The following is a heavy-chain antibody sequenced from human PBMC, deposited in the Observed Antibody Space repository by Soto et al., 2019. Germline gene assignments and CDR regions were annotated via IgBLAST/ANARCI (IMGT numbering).Heavy chain of an antibody. Sequence: QVQLVQSGAEVKKPGSSVKVSCKASGGTFSSYAISWVRQAPGQGLEWMGGIIPIFGTATYAQKFQGRVTITADESTSTAYMALSSLRSEDTAVYYCARVEAATTGEVFDYWGQGTLVTVSS. CDR2: IIPIFGTA. CDR1: GGTFSSYA. D-gene: IGHD2-15*01. CDR3: ARVEAATTGEVFDY. J-gene: IGHJ4*02. V-gene: IGHV1-69*12.